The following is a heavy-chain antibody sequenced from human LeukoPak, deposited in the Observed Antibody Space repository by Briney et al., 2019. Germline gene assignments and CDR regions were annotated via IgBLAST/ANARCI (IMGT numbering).Heavy chain of an antibody. CDR2: IIPVSGTT. CDR1: GGTLSNHA. D-gene: IGHD2-15*01. CDR3: ARVRYCSGGSCYGYYFDY. J-gene: IGHJ4*02. V-gene: IGHV1-69*05. Sequence: GASVKVSCKASGGTLSNHAVSWVRQAPGQGLEWMGRIIPVSGTTNYAQKFQGRVTITTDESTSTVYMDLSSLRSEDTAVYYCARVRYCSGGSCYGYYFDYWGQGTLVTVSS.